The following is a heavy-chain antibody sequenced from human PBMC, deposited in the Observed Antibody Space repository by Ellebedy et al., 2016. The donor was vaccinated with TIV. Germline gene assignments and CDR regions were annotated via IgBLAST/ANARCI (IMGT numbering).Heavy chain of an antibody. CDR1: GYTFSSYY. Sequence: AASVKVSCKASGYTFSSYYMQWVRQAPGQGLEWMGVINPSGGSTSYAQKLQGRVTMTRDTSTSTVYMELSSLRSEDTAVYYCARGDNTFYAYSGSSDFDYWGQGTLVTVSS. D-gene: IGHD1-26*01. V-gene: IGHV1-46*01. CDR3: ARGDNTFYAYSGSSDFDY. J-gene: IGHJ4*02. CDR2: INPSGGST.